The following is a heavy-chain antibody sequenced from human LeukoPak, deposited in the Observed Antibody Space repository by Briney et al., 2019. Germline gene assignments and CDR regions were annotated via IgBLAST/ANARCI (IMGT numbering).Heavy chain of an antibody. CDR2: ISYSSSYT. D-gene: IGHD3-10*01. Sequence: NPGGSLRLSCAASGFTFSDYYMSWIRQAPGKGLEWVSYISYSSSYTNYADSVKGRFTISRDNAKNSLFLQINSLRAEDTAVYYCARDVIYGSGSSRLFDIWGQGTLVTVSS. J-gene: IGHJ3*02. CDR3: ARDVIYGSGSSRLFDI. V-gene: IGHV3-11*05. CDR1: GFTFSDYY.